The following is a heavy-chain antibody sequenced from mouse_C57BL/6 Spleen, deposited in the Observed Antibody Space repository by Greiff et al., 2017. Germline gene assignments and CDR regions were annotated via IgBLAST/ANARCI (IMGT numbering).Heavy chain of an antibody. Sequence: QVQLKESGPGLVAPSQSLSITCTVSGFSLTSYAISWVRQPPGTGLEWLGVIWPGGGTNYNSALKSRLSISKDNSKSQVFLKMNSLQTEDTARYYCASYSNYDSWFAYWGQGTLVTVSA. D-gene: IGHD2-5*01. CDR2: IWPGGGT. CDR1: GFSLTSYA. J-gene: IGHJ3*01. V-gene: IGHV2-9-1*01. CDR3: ASYSNYDSWFAY.